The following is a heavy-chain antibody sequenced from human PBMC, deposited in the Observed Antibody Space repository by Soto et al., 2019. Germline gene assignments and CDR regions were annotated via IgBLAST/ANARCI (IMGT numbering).Heavy chain of an antibody. CDR3: ARTRSFTLGFYYDGMDV. CDR2: IYPGDSDT. CDR1: GYSFASYW. D-gene: IGHD6-6*01. Sequence: GESLKISCKGSGYSFASYWIGWVRQMPGKDLEWMGIIYPGDSDTRYSPSFQGQVTISADKSLRTAYLQWTSLKASDTALYYCARTRSFTLGFYYDGMDVWGQGTTVTVSS. V-gene: IGHV5-51*01. J-gene: IGHJ6*02.